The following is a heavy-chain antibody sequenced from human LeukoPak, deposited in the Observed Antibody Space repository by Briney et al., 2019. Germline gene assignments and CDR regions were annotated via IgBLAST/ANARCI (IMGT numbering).Heavy chain of an antibody. CDR3: ASLRKRYYYYYGMDV. J-gene: IGHJ6*02. D-gene: IGHD3-3*01. V-gene: IGHV1-8*02. Sequence: ASVKVSCKASGYTFTGYYMHWVRQATGQGLEWMGWMNPNSGNTGYAQKFRGRVTMTRNTSISTAYMELSSLRSEDTAVYYCASLRKRYYYYYGMDVWGQGTTVTVSS. CDR2: MNPNSGNT. CDR1: GYTFTGYY.